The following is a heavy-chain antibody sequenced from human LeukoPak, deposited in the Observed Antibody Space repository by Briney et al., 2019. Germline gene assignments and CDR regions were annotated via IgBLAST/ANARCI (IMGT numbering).Heavy chain of an antibody. D-gene: IGHD5-18*01. Sequence: SGGSLRLSCAASGFTFSSYGMHWVRQAPGQRLGWVAVISYDGSNKYYADSVKGRFTISRDNSKNTLYLQMNSLRAEDTAVYYCAKTLGGYSYGYYFDYWGQGTLVTVSS. V-gene: IGHV3-30*18. CDR1: GFTFSSYG. CDR2: ISYDGSNK. CDR3: AKTLGGYSYGYYFDY. J-gene: IGHJ4*02.